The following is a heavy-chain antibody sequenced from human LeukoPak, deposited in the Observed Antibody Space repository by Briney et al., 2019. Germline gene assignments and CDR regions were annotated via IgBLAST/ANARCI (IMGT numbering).Heavy chain of an antibody. CDR2: ISSSSSYI. CDR1: GFTFSSYS. Sequence: KSGVSLRLSCAASGFTFSSYSMNWVRQAPGKGLEWVSSISSSSSYIYYADSVKGRFTISRDNAKNSLYLQMNSLRAEDTAVYYCARDSDDYGGNNAFDIWGQGTMVTVSS. D-gene: IGHD4-23*01. V-gene: IGHV3-21*01. J-gene: IGHJ3*02. CDR3: ARDSDDYGGNNAFDI.